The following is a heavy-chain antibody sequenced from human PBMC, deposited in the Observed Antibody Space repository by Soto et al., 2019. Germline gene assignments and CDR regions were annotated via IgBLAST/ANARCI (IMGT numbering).Heavy chain of an antibody. CDR1: GGSISSDSYY. CDR3: ARERNYYYGMAV. J-gene: IGHJ6*01. CDR2: MYDSGST. Sequence: SETLSLTCTVSGGSISSDSYYWNWIRQHPGKGLEWIGYMYDSGSTYYNPSLKSRVTISVDTSKNQFSLKLSSVTAADTAVYYCARERNYYYGMAVWGQGTTVTVSS. V-gene: IGHV4-31*03.